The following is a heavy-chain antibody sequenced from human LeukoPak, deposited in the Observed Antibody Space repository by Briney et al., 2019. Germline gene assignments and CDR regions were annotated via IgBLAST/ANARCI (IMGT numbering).Heavy chain of an antibody. CDR2: IKSKTDGGTT. V-gene: IGHV3-15*01. J-gene: IGHJ4*02. Sequence: GGSLRLSCAASGFTFSNAWMSWVRQAPGKGLEWVGRIKSKTDGGTTDYAAPVKGRFTISRDDSKNMLYLQTNSLKTEDTAVYYCTTDLYGYSYGLYWGQGTLVTVSS. D-gene: IGHD5-18*01. CDR3: TTDLYGYSYGLY. CDR1: GFTFSNAW.